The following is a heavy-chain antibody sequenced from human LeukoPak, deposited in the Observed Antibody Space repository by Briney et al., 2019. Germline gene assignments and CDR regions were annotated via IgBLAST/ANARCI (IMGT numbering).Heavy chain of an antibody. D-gene: IGHD6-6*01. J-gene: IGHJ4*02. CDR1: RFTFSSYW. Sequence: QSGGSLRLSCAASRFTFSSYWMNWVRQAPGKGLEWVANIDQNGSEKYYVDSVKGRFTISRDNAKNSLYLQMNSLTVEDTATYYCAGEPRQLAYWGQGTLVTVSS. CDR2: IDQNGSEK. CDR3: AGEPRQLAY. V-gene: IGHV3-7*03.